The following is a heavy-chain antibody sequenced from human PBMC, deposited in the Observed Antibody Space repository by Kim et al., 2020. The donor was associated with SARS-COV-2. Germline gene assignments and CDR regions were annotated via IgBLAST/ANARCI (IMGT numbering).Heavy chain of an antibody. CDR2: ISIGNDDT. CDR3: ASGNDPAFDY. CDR1: GYTLMTYA. Sequence: ASVKVSCKTSGYTLMTYAMHWVRQAPGHRPEWMGLISIGNDDTKFSQKFRGRVTITRDTSASTAYMELTSLRSEDTAIYYCASGNDPAFDYYGHGTLIT. V-gene: IGHV1-3*04. J-gene: IGHJ4*01.